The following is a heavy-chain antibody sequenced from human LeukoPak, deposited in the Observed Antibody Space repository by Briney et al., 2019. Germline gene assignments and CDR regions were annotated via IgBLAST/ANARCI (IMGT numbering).Heavy chain of an antibody. J-gene: IGHJ4*02. D-gene: IGHD6-6*01. CDR3: AKDPPRIAARPIGDHHY. V-gene: IGHV3-23*01. CDR2: ISGSGGST. CDR1: GFTFSSYA. Sequence: PGGSLRLSCAASGFTFSSYAMSWVRQAPGKGLEWVSAISGSGGSTYYADSVKGRFTISRDNSKNTLYLQMNSLRAEDTAVYYCAKDPPRIAARPIGDHHYWGQGTLVTVSS.